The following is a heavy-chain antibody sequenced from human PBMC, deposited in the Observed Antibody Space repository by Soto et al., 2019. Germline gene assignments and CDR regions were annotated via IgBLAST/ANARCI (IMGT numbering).Heavy chain of an antibody. CDR1: GFTFSSYA. Sequence: GESLKISCAASGFTFSSYAMSWVRQAPGKGLEWVSAISGSGGSTYYADSVKGRFTISRDNSKNTLYLQMNSLRAEDTAVYYCAKGELEDKVSYFDYWGQGTLVTVSS. D-gene: IGHD1-1*01. CDR3: AKGELEDKVSYFDY. V-gene: IGHV3-23*01. J-gene: IGHJ4*02. CDR2: ISGSGGST.